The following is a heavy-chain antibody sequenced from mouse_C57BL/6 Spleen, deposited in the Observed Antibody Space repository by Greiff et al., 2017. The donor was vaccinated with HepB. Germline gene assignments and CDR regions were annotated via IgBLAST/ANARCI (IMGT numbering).Heavy chain of an antibody. J-gene: IGHJ2*01. Sequence: VQLQQPGAELVKPGASVKLSCKASGYTFTSYWMHWVKQRPGQDLEWIGMIHPNSGSTNYNEKFKSKATLTVDKSSSTAYMQLSSLTSEDSAVYYCARGDDGYYGGYWGQGTTLTVSS. CDR1: GYTFTSYW. CDR3: ARGDDGYYGGY. D-gene: IGHD2-3*01. CDR2: IHPNSGST. V-gene: IGHV1-64*01.